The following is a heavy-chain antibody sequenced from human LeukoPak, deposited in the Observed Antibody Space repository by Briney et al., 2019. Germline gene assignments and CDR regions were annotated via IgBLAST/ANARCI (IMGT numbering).Heavy chain of an antibody. CDR1: GGSFGGYY. D-gene: IGHD3-22*01. Sequence: SETLSLTCAVYGGSFGGYYWTWIGQTPGKGPEWIGEINHSGSTNYNPSLRRRVFMSVDTAKNQFSLRLNSVSAADTAVYYCARGGYFDSSGYPNPLDYWGQGTLVTVSS. V-gene: IGHV4-34*01. J-gene: IGHJ4*02. CDR3: ARGGYFDSSGYPNPLDY. CDR2: INHSGST.